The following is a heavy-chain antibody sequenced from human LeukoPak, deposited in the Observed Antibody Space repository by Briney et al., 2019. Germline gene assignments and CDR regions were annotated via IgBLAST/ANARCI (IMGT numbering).Heavy chain of an antibody. CDR3: AKSDCASDGCKLLNY. Sequence: GGSLRLSCAVSGFMFSQHTMSWVRQAPGRGLEWVSSISGSGDATRYADSVMGRFTISRDNAKNTLSLQMNSLRAEDTAVYYCAKSDCASDGCKLLNYWGQGTLVTVSS. V-gene: IGHV3-23*01. D-gene: IGHD3-10*01. J-gene: IGHJ4*02. CDR2: ISGSGDAT. CDR1: GFMFSQHT.